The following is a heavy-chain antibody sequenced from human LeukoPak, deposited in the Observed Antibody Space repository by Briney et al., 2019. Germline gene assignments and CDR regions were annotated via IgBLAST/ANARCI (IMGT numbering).Heavy chain of an antibody. CDR2: IKQDGSEK. D-gene: IGHD5-18*01. V-gene: IGHV3-7*01. Sequence: GGSLRLSCAASGFTFSSYWMTWIRQTPGKGLEWVANIKQDGSEKYYVDSVKGRFTISRDNAKNSLYLQMNSLRAEDTAVYYCARDTGGGYSCYDCWGQGTLVTVSS. CDR1: GFTFSSYW. CDR3: ARDTGGGYSCYDC. J-gene: IGHJ4*02.